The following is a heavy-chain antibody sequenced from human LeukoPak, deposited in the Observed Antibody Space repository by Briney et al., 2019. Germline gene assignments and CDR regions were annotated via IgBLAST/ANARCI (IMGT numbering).Heavy chain of an antibody. CDR2: ISSSSTI. CDR3: ARVLKYYFDY. V-gene: IGHV3-48*02. J-gene: IGHJ4*02. CDR1: GFTFSSYS. Sequence: GGSLRLSCAASGFTFSSYSMNWVRQAPGKGLGWVSYISSSSTIYYADSVKGRFTISRDNAKNSLYLQMNSLRDEDTAVYYCARVLKYYFDYWGQGTLVTVSS.